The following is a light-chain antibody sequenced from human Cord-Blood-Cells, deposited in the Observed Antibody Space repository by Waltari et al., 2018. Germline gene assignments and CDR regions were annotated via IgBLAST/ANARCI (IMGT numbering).Light chain of an antibody. CDR1: SSDVGSYNF. CDR2: EGS. Sequence: QSALTQPASVSGSPGQSITISCTGTSSDVGSYNFVSWYQQHPGKAPKLMIYEGSKRPSGVSNRFSGSESGNTASLTISGLQAEDEADYYCCSYAGSSTVVFGGGTKLTVL. J-gene: IGLJ2*01. CDR3: CSYAGSSTVV. V-gene: IGLV2-23*01.